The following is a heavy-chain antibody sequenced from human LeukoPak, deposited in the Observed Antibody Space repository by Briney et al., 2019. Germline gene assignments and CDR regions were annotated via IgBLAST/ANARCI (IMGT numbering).Heavy chain of an antibody. CDR2: ISSSSSYI. V-gene: IGHV3-21*01. CDR1: GFTFSSYS. Sequence: GGSLRLSCAASGFTFSSYSMNGVGQPPGKGLEWVSSISSSSSYIYYADSVKGRFTISRDNAKNSLYPQMNSLRAEDTAVYYCASLYAFDIWGQGTMVTVSS. J-gene: IGHJ3*02. CDR3: ASLYAFDI.